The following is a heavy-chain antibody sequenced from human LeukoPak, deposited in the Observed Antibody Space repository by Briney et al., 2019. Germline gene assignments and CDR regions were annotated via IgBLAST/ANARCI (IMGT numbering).Heavy chain of an antibody. CDR1: GFTFSSYW. CDR2: TNSDGSRT. Sequence: GGSLRLSCTASGFTFSSYWMHWARQAPGKGLVWVSHTNSDGSRTSYADSVKGRFTISRDNAKNTLYLQMNSLRAEDTAVYYCVRDPGRSGSTPWGQGTLVTVSS. CDR3: VRDPGRSGSTP. V-gene: IGHV3-74*01. J-gene: IGHJ5*02. D-gene: IGHD1-26*01.